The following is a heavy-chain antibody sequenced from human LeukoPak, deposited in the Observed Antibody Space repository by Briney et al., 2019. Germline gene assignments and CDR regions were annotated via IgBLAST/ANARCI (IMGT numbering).Heavy chain of an antibody. CDR2: IRYDGNNK. D-gene: IGHD4-17*01. V-gene: IGHV3-30*02. CDR3: AKDRRATTGYFYYMDV. J-gene: IGHJ6*03. Sequence: GGSLRLSCAASGFTFSSYGMHWVRQAPGKGLEWVAFIRYDGNNKYYADSVKGRFTISRDNSKNTLYLQMNSLRAEDTAVYYCAKDRRATTGYFYYMDVWGKGTTVTISS. CDR1: GFTFSSYG.